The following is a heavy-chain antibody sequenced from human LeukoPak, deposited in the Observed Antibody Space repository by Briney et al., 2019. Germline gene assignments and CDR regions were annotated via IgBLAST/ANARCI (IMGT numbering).Heavy chain of an antibody. D-gene: IGHD6-13*01. Sequence: GGSLRLSCAASGFTFSSYAMHWVRQAPGKGLEWVSGISWNSGSIGYADSVKGRFTISRDNAKNSLYLQMNSLRAEDTALYYCAKGSREQLVLGSWFDPWGQGTLVTVSS. CDR2: ISWNSGSI. CDR3: AKGSREQLVLGSWFDP. V-gene: IGHV3-9*01. CDR1: GFTFSSYA. J-gene: IGHJ5*02.